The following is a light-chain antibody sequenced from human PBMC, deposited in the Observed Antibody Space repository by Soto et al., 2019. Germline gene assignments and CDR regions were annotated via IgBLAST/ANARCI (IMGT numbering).Light chain of an antibody. CDR3: QQYDYWTPIT. V-gene: IGKV3-15*01. J-gene: IGKJ5*01. Sequence: DIVMTQSPATLSMSPGDRVTLSCRASQNLRGHLAWYQHKPGQSPRLLIYGAYNRATGVPARFSGSGSGTEFSLSITLVLPEDSAFYYCQQYDYWTPITFGQGTRLEI. CDR1: QNLRGH. CDR2: GAY.